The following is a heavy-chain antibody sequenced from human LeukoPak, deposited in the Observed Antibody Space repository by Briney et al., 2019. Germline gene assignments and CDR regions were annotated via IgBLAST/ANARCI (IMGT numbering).Heavy chain of an antibody. Sequence: SETLSLTCTVSGGSISSYYWSWIRQPPGKGLEWIGYIYYSGSTNYNPSLKSRVTISVDTSKNQFSLKLSSVTAADTAVYYCARQSTAAAGTVRDAFDIWGQGTMVTVSS. V-gene: IGHV4-59*01. CDR3: ARQSTAAAGTVRDAFDI. CDR2: IYYSGST. D-gene: IGHD6-13*01. CDR1: GGSISSYY. J-gene: IGHJ3*02.